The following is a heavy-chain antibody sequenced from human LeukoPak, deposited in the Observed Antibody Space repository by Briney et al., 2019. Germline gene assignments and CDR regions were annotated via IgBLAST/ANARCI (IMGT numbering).Heavy chain of an antibody. Sequence: SETLSLTCAVSGGSISSGGCYWSWIRQPPGKGLEWIGYIYHSGSTYYNPSLKSRVTISVDRSKNQFSLKLSSVTAADTAVYYCARDQYCSSTSCYTRGGIDYWGQGTLVTVSS. V-gene: IGHV4-30-2*01. CDR1: GGSISSGGCY. J-gene: IGHJ4*02. CDR2: IYHSGST. CDR3: ARDQYCSSTSCYTRGGIDY. D-gene: IGHD2-2*02.